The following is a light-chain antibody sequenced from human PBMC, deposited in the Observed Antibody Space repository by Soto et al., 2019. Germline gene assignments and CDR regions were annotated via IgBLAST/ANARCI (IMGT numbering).Light chain of an antibody. Sequence: EIVMTQSPTILSVSPGERATLSCRASQSVSSNLAWYQQKPGQAPRLLISGASSRATGIPDRFSGSGSGTDFTLTISSLQPEDVATYYCQEYNSYPVNFGQGTRLEIK. CDR3: QEYNSYPVN. CDR1: QSVSSN. J-gene: IGKJ5*01. V-gene: IGKV3D-15*01. CDR2: GAS.